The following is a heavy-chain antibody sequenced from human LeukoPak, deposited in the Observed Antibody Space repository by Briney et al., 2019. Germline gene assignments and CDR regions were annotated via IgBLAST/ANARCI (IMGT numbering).Heavy chain of an antibody. CDR3: ARWGANVLRYFDWPPDAFDI. Sequence: PSETLSLTCTVSGGSISSYYWSWIRQSPGKGLECIGYIHYTGSTNYNPSLKSRVTISVDTSKNQFSLKLSSVTAADTAVYYCARWGANVLRYFDWPPDAFDIWGQGTMVTVSS. V-gene: IGHV4-59*01. J-gene: IGHJ3*02. CDR2: IHYTGST. CDR1: GGSISSYY. D-gene: IGHD3-9*01.